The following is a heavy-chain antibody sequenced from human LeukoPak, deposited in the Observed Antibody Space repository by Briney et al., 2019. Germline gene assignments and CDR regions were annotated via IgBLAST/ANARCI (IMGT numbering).Heavy chain of an antibody. CDR3: ARDSATYFPIYYFDF. J-gene: IGHJ4*02. CDR2: INPSGGST. Sequence: GASVKVSCKASGYTFTSYYMHWVRQAPGQGLEWMGIINPSGGSTSYAQKSQGRVTMTRDTSTSTVYMELSSLRSEDTAVYYCARDSATYFPIYYFDFWGQGTLVTVSS. CDR1: GYTFTSYY. D-gene: IGHD3-9*01. V-gene: IGHV1-46*01.